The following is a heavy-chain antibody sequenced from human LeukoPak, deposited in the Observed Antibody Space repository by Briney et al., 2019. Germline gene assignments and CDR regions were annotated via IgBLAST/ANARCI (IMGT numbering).Heavy chain of an antibody. CDR2: ISAYNGNT. V-gene: IGHV1-18*01. J-gene: IGHJ3*02. CDR1: DYTFSSYG. Sequence: ASVKVSCKASDYTFSSYGITWVRQAPGQGLEWMGWISAYNGNTNYAQKLQGRVTMTTDTSTSTAYMELRSLRSDDTAVYYCARVRGTLYYYGSGSGGAFDIWGQGTMVTVSS. D-gene: IGHD3-10*01. CDR3: ARVRGTLYYYGSGSGGAFDI.